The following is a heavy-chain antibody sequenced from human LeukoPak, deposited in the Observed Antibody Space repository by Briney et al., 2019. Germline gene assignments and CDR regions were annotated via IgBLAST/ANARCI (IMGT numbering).Heavy chain of an antibody. V-gene: IGHV1-46*01. CDR3: AREAVTTGMDYYYYYGMDV. CDR2: INPSGGST. Sequence: GASVKVSCKASGYTFTGYYMHWVRQAPGQGLEWMGIINPSGGSTSYAQKFQGRVTMTRDTSTSTVYMELSSLRSEDTAVYYCAREAVTTGMDYYYYYGMDVWGQGTTVTVSS. D-gene: IGHD4-17*01. CDR1: GYTFTGYY. J-gene: IGHJ6*02.